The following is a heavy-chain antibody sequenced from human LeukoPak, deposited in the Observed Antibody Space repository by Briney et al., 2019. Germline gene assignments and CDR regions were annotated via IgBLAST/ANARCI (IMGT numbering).Heavy chain of an antibody. CDR2: IYYSGST. J-gene: IGHJ2*01. Sequence: SETLSLTCTVSGGSISSYYCTWIRQAPGKGLEWIGYIYYSGSTNYNPSLKSRVTISVDTSKNQFSLKLSSVTAADTAVYYCARDEYGWYFDLWGRGTQVTVSS. CDR1: GGSISSYY. D-gene: IGHD4-17*01. V-gene: IGHV4-59*01. CDR3: ARDEYGWYFDL.